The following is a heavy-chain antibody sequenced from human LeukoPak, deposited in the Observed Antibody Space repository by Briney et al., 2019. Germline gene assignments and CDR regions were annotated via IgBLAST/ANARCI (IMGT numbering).Heavy chain of an antibody. Sequence: SETLSLTCTVFGDSITKKYCSWIRQPPGKRLEWIGFIDDSGSTTYNPSLQGRVTISPDTSKNQFSLKLYSVTAADTAVYYCAKNGDGYNLTYWYLDLWGRGTLVTVSS. CDR3: AKNGDGYNLTYWYLDL. D-gene: IGHD5-24*01. V-gene: IGHV4-59*01. CDR1: GDSITKKY. J-gene: IGHJ2*01. CDR2: IDDSGST.